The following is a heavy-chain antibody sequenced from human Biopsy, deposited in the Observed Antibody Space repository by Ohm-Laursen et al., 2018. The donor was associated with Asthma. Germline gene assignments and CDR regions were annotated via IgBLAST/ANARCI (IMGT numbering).Heavy chain of an antibody. CDR3: ARGPNYHGSGRAPIGMDV. J-gene: IGHJ6*02. CDR2: IYYTGSD. V-gene: IGHV4-61*08. D-gene: IGHD3-10*01. CDR1: GGSISSGGYY. Sequence: TLSPTCTVSGGSISSGGYYWSWIRQPPGKGLEWLGYIYYTGSDNYNPSLKSRVTISVDTSKNQFSLRLNSVTAADTAVYYCARGPNYHGSGRAPIGMDVWGQGTTVTVSS.